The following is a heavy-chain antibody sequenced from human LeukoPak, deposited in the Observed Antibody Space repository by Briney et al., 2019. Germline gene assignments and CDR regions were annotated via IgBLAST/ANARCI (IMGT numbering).Heavy chain of an antibody. CDR2: INSDGSDT. V-gene: IGHV3-74*01. Sequence: GGSLRLTCAASGFTFSSYLMHWVRQAPGKGLVWVSRINSDGSDTGYADSVKGRFTISRDNDKNTLHLQMNSLRAEDTAVYYCARGSSFGYWGQGTLVTVSS. J-gene: IGHJ4*02. CDR3: ARGSSFGY. CDR1: GFTFSSYL. D-gene: IGHD3-10*01.